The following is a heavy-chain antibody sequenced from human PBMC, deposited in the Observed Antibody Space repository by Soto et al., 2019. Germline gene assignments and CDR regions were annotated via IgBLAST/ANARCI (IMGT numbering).Heavy chain of an antibody. V-gene: IGHV4-59*01. CDR2: IYYSGST. Sequence: SETLSLTCTVSGGSISSYYWSWIRQPPGRGLEWIGYIYYSGSTNYNPSLKRRVTISVDTSKNQFSLKLSSVTAADTAVYYCARTSSPNLGYFDYWGQGTLVTVSS. J-gene: IGHJ4*02. CDR1: GGSISSYY. D-gene: IGHD3-16*01. CDR3: ARTSSPNLGYFDY.